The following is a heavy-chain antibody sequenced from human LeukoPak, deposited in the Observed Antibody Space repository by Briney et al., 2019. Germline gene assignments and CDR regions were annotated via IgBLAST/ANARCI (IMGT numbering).Heavy chain of an antibody. CDR3: SSSDYVYYFDY. CDR1: GGSIDSSSYY. J-gene: IGHJ4*02. D-gene: IGHD4/OR15-4a*01. V-gene: IGHV4-39*01. CDR2: IYYSGST. Sequence: PSEALSLTCTVSGGSIDSSSYYWGWIRQPPGKGLEWIGSIYYSGSTYYNPSLKSRVTISVDTSKNQLSLKLSSVTAADTAVYYCSSSDYVYYFDYWGQGTLVTVSS.